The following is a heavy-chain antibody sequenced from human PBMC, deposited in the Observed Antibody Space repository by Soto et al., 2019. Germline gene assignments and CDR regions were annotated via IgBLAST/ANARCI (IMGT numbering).Heavy chain of an antibody. CDR1: GYTFTSYD. V-gene: IGHV1-8*01. D-gene: IGHD6-13*01. Sequence: QVQLVQSGAEVKKPGASVKVSCKASGYTFTSYDINWVRQATGQGLEGMGWMNPNSGNTGYAQKFLGRVTMTRNTSIRTAYMELSSLRSDDTAGYYCSRGPGSWYYYYMDVWGKGTTVTVSS. CDR2: MNPNSGNT. CDR3: SRGPGSWYYYYMDV. J-gene: IGHJ6*03.